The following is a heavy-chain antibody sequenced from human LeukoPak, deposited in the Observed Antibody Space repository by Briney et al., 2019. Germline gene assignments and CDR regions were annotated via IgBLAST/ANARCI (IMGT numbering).Heavy chain of an antibody. CDR1: GYTFTGYY. D-gene: IGHD2-2*01. CDR2: INPNSGGT. V-gene: IGHV1-2*02. CDR3: ARDRYCSSTSCCRWFDP. Sequence: ASVKVSCKASGYTFTGYYMHWVRQAPGQGLEWMGWINPNSGGTNYAQKFQGRVTMTRDTSISTAYMELSRLRSDDTAVYYCARDRYCSSTSCCRWFDPWGQGTLVTVSS. J-gene: IGHJ5*02.